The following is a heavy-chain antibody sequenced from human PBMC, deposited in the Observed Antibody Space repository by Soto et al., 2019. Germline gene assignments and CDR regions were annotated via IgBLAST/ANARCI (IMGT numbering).Heavy chain of an antibody. CDR1: GGSISSYY. V-gene: IGHV4-59*01. Sequence: SETLSLTCTVSGGSISSYYWSWIRQPPGKGLEWIGYIYYSGSTNYNPSLKSRVTISVDTSKNQFSLKLSSVTAADTAVYYCARGATFGGVIVTQYLKHCGQGTMVTVSS. CDR3: ARGATFGGVIVTQYLKH. CDR2: IYYSGST. J-gene: IGHJ1*01. D-gene: IGHD3-16*02.